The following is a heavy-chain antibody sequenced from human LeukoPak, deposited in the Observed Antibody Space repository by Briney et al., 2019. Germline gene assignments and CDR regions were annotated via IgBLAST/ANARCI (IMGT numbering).Heavy chain of an antibody. V-gene: IGHV3-74*01. Sequence: GGSLRLSCAASGFTFSGYWMHWVRQAPGKGPVWVSRINSDGITTSYADSVKSRFTISRDNAKNTLYLQMNSLRAEDTAVYYCTRDKAADYGLFDYWGQGTLVTVSS. CDR2: INSDGITT. CDR1: GFTFSGYW. D-gene: IGHD3-16*01. CDR3: TRDKAADYGLFDY. J-gene: IGHJ4*02.